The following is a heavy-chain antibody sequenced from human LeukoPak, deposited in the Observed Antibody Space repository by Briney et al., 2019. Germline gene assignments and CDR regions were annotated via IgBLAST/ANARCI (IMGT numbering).Heavy chain of an antibody. CDR1: GFTFDDYG. V-gene: IGHV3-21*01. Sequence: GGSLRLSCAASGFTFDDYGMNWVRQAPGKGLEWVSSISSSSSYIYYADSVKGRFTISRDNAKNSLYLQMNSLRAEDTAVYYCARDTAVAGTSMDYWGQGTLVTVSS. CDR2: ISSSSSYI. CDR3: ARDTAVAGTSMDY. J-gene: IGHJ4*02. D-gene: IGHD6-19*01.